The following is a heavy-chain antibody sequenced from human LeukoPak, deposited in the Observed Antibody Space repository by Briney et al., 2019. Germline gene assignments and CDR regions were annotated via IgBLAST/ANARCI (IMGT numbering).Heavy chain of an antibody. D-gene: IGHD1-26*01. V-gene: IGHV3-64*02. CDR2: ISSDGGKT. CDR1: GFTFSSYA. Sequence: GGSLRLSCAASGFTFSSYAMSWVRLAPGKGLEYVSAISSDGGKTYYADSVKDRFTISRDNSKNTLYLQMGSLRAEDMAVYYCARGRGGHYDYWGQGSLVTVSS. CDR3: ARGRGGHYDY. J-gene: IGHJ4*02.